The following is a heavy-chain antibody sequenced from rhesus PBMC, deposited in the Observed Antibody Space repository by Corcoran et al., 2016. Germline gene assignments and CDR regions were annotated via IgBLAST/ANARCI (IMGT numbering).Heavy chain of an antibody. CDR2: IRSGRST. CDR3: ARGIPDAFDF. J-gene: IGHJ3*01. CDR1: GGSISSNY. V-gene: IGHV4S11*01. Sequence: QVQLQQWGEGLVKPSETLSLTCAVYGGSISSNYWSWIRQPPGKGLEWIGRIRSGRSTNYNPSLKSRVTLSVDTSKNQLSLKLSSVTTADTAVYYCARGIPDAFDFWGQGLRVTVSS. D-gene: IGHD5-12*01.